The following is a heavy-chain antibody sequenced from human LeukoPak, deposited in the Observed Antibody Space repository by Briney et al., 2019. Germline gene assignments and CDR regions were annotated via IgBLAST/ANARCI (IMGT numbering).Heavy chain of an antibody. D-gene: IGHD3-22*01. J-gene: IGHJ5*02. Sequence: GGSLRLSCAASGFTFSNAWMNWVRQAPGKGLEWVGRIRSNSDGGTIDYAAPVKGRFTLSRDDSKDTLYLQMNSLQTEDTAVYYCATDFYDSTWGQGTLVTVSS. CDR2: IRSNSDGGTI. V-gene: IGHV3-15*07. CDR1: GFTFSNAW. CDR3: ATDFYDST.